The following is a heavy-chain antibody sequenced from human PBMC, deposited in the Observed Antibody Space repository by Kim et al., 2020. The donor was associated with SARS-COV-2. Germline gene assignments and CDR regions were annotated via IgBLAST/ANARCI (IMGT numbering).Heavy chain of an antibody. CDR2: VHPGDSDT. J-gene: IGHJ4*01. CDR1: GYTFPNYW. Sequence: GESLKISCRGSGYTFPNYWIAWVRQMPGKGLEWMGKVHPGDSDTKYSPSFEGHVTISVDKSTNTAYLQWSSLKASDTAMYYCARRNSRYYDSDDYYEYYFDTWGHGTLVTVSS. CDR3: ARRNSRYYDSDDYYEYYFDT. D-gene: IGHD3-22*01. V-gene: IGHV5-51*01.